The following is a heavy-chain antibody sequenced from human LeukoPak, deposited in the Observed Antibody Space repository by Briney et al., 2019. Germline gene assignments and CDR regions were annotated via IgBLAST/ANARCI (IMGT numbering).Heavy chain of an antibody. V-gene: IGHV4-59*08. Sequence: SETLSLTCTVSGGSISSYYWSWIRQPPGKGLEWMGYIYYSGSTNYNPSLKSRVTISVDTSKNQFSLKLSSVTAADTAVYYCARHEDGSNSGPPFDPWGQGTLVTVSS. CDR2: IYYSGST. CDR3: ARHEDGSNSGPPFDP. D-gene: IGHD6-13*01. CDR1: GGSISSYY. J-gene: IGHJ5*02.